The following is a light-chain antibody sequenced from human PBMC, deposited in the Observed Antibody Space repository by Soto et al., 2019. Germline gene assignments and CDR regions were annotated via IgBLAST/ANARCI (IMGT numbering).Light chain of an antibody. CDR1: QSLSNNIY. J-gene: IGKJ4*01. Sequence: DILLSQSPVTLSLSPGDRATLSCRASQSLSNNIYLAWYQQKPGQAPRLLIYGASIRATGIPNRFSGSGSGTDFTLTISSLEPEDFAVYYCKQSSTWPLTSGGGTKG. V-gene: IGKV3-11*01. CDR3: KQSSTWPLT. CDR2: GAS.